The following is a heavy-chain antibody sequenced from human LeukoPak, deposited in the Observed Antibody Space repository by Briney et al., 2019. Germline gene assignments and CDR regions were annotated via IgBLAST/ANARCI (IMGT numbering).Heavy chain of an antibody. CDR1: GFTFSSYA. V-gene: IGHV3-23*01. J-gene: IGHJ4*02. CDR2: ISGSGGST. Sequence: GGSLRLSCTTSGFTFSSYAMSWVRQAPGKGLEWVSAISGSGGSTYYADSVKGRFTISRDNSKNTLYLQMNSLRAEDTAVYYCAKPKEGQIFDYWGQGTLVTVSS. CDR3: AKPKEGQIFDY.